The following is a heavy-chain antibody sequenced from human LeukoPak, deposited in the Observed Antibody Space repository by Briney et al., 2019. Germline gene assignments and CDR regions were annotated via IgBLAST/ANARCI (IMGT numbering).Heavy chain of an antibody. J-gene: IGHJ3*02. CDR1: GYTFTSYY. CDR2: INPSGGST. Sequence: ASVKVSCKASGYTFTSYYMHWVRQAPGQGLEWMGVINPSGGSTSYAQKFQGRVTITADKSTSTAYMELSSLRSEDTAVYYCARRYYDSSGYRDAFDIWGQGTMVTVSS. CDR3: ARRYYDSSGYRDAFDI. V-gene: IGHV1-46*01. D-gene: IGHD3-22*01.